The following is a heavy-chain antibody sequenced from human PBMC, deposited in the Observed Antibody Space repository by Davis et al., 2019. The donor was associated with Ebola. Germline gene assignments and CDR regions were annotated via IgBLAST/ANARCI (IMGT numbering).Heavy chain of an antibody. CDR2: IYYRGST. J-gene: IGHJ3*02. V-gene: IGHV4-61*01. D-gene: IGHD3-22*01. CDR1: GGPASSGSHY. CDR3: AREDYYDSSGYYSYDAFDI. Sequence: MPSATLSLTCTVSGGPASSGSHYLSWFRPPPGKGLEWIGDIYYRGSTNYNPSLKSRVIISVDTSKNQFSLKLSSVTAADTAVYYCAREDYYDSSGYYSYDAFDIWGQGTMVTVSS.